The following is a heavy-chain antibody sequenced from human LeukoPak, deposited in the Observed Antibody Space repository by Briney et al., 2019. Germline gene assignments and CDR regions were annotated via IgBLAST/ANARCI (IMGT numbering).Heavy chain of an antibody. CDR1: GGSISSGDYY. V-gene: IGHV4-30-4*08. D-gene: IGHD3-9*01. CDR3: ARGSGYEDY. Sequence: SQTLSLTCTVSGGSISSGDYYWSWIRQPPGKGLEWIGYIYYSGSTYYNPSLQSRVTLSVDKSKDQFSLKPSSVTAADTAVYYCARGSGYEDYWGQGTLVTVSS. CDR2: IYYSGST. J-gene: IGHJ4*02.